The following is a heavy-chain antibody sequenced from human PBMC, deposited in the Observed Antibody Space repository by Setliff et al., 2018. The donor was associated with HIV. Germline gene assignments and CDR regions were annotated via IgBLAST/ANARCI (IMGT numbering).Heavy chain of an antibody. CDR2: INPNTGGT. CDR1: GYTLTGYY. J-gene: IGHJ6*02. D-gene: IGHD3-3*01. CDR3: ARGRTNSSYYNFWSAYSSTMDV. Sequence: ASVKVSCKASGYTLTGYYIHWVRQAPGQGLEWMGWINPNTGGTDYAQKFQGWVTMTRETSISTAYMELRRLKSDDAAVYYCARGRTNSSYYNFWSAYSSTMDVWGHGTTVTVSS. V-gene: IGHV1-2*04.